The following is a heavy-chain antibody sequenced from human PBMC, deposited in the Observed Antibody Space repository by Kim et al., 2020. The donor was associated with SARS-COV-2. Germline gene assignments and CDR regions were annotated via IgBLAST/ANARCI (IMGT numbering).Heavy chain of an antibody. CDR2: IKPDGSQK. CDR3: AKAAY. Sequence: GGSLRLSCAASGFTFSTSWMSWVRQAPGKGLEWVTNIKPDGSQKYYVDSVRGRFTISRDNAKNSLSLQMNSLRAEDTAVYYCAKAAYWGQGTLVTVSS. CDR1: GFTFSTSW. J-gene: IGHJ4*02. V-gene: IGHV3-7*03.